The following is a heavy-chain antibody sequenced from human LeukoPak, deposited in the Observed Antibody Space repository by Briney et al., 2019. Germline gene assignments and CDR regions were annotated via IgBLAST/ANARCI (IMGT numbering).Heavy chain of an antibody. CDR1: GYTFTSYG. Sequence: ASVKVSCKASGYTFTSYGIGWVRRAPGQGLEWMGWIYSYNDKTTYAQNFQGRVTLTTDTSTTTAYMELKSLRSEDTAVYYCATFLGRPFRYFDLWGRGTLVTVSS. V-gene: IGHV1-18*01. CDR3: ATFLGRPFRYFDL. CDR2: IYSYNDKT. D-gene: IGHD2-15*01. J-gene: IGHJ2*01.